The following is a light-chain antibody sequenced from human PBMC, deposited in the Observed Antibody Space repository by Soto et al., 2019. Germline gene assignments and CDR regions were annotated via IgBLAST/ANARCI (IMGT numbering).Light chain of an antibody. J-gene: IGLJ2*01. V-gene: IGLV2-8*01. CDR1: SSDVGAYIF. CDR2: DVN. Sequence: QSALTQPPSASGSPGQSVTISCTGTSSDVGAYIFVSWYQQHPGKAPKLMIYDVNRRPSGVPDRFSGSKSGNTASLTVSGLQAEDEADYYCATWDDDLYTPIIGGGTQLTVL. CDR3: ATWDDDLYTPI.